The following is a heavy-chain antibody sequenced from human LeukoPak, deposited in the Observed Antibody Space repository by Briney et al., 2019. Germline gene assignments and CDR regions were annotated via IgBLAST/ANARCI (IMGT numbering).Heavy chain of an antibody. V-gene: IGHV4-59*01. J-gene: IGHJ4*02. CDR2: IYYNGST. CDR3: ARVPGYGDFVFDY. Sequence: SETLSLTCTVSGGSISSYYWSWIRQPPGKGLEWIGYIYYNGSTNYNPSLKSRVTISVDTSKNQFSLKLSSVTAADTAVYYCARVPGYGDFVFDYWGQGTLVTVSS. D-gene: IGHD4-17*01. CDR1: GGSISSYY.